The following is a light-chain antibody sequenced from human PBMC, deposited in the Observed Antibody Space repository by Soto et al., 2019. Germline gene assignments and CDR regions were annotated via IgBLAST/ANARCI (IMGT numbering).Light chain of an antibody. Sequence: SYELTQPPSVSVAPGQTARITCGGTNIGSKTVHWYQQKPGQAPVLVVYDDSDRPSGIPERFSGSNSGSTATLTISRVEAGDEADYFCKVWDSSSDHLYVFGTGTKVTVL. CDR3: KVWDSSSDHLYV. J-gene: IGLJ1*01. V-gene: IGLV3-21*02. CDR2: DDS. CDR1: NIGSKT.